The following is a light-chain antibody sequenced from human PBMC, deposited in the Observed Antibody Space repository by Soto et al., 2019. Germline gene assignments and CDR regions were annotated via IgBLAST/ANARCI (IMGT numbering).Light chain of an antibody. CDR1: QNIYSN. V-gene: IGKV3-11*01. Sequence: EVVLTQSPATLSLSPGERATLSCRASQNIYSNLAWYQQKPGQAPRLLTYDASNRATGIPARFSGSGSGTDFTLTISSLEPEDVGVYYCQQRNNWPLTFGGGTKVDIK. CDR2: DAS. CDR3: QQRNNWPLT. J-gene: IGKJ4*01.